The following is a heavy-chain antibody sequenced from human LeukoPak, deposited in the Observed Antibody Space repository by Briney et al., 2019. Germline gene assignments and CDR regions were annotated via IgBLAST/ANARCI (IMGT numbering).Heavy chain of an antibody. D-gene: IGHD5/OR15-5a*01. V-gene: IGHV4-34*01. Sequence: SETLSLTCAVYGGSFSGCYWSWIRQPPGKGLEWIGEINHSGSTNYNPSLKSRVTISVDTSKNQFSLKLSSVTAADTAVYYCARIKGRYGVYELTDFGWFDPWGQGTLVTVSS. CDR1: GGSFSGCY. J-gene: IGHJ5*02. CDR3: ARIKGRYGVYELTDFGWFDP. CDR2: INHSGST.